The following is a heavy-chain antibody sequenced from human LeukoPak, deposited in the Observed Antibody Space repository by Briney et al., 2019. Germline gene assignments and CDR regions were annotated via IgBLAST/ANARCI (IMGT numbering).Heavy chain of an antibody. J-gene: IGHJ4*02. V-gene: IGHV4-30-4*01. CDR2: IYYSGST. CDR3: AGDYYGSSGNLPRFDY. CDR1: GGSISSGDYY. D-gene: IGHD3-22*01. Sequence: SQTLSLTCTVSGGSISSGDYYWSWIRQPPGKGLEWIGYIYYSGSTYYNPSLKSRVTISVDTSKNQFSLKLSSVTAADTAVYYCAGDYYGSSGNLPRFDYWGQGTLVTVSS.